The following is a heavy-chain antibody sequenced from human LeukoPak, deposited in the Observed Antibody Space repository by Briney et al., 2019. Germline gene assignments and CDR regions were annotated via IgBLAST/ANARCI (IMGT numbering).Heavy chain of an antibody. CDR3: ARHDSHIPY. V-gene: IGHV3-23*01. Sequence: GGSLRLSCAASGFTFTNYAMSWVRQAPGKGLEWVSGISDVEKIPYYSDSVKGRFTISRDNSKKTVYLQMNNLRAEDTAVYFCARHDSHIPYWGPGIPVTVSS. D-gene: IGHD2-21*01. J-gene: IGHJ4*02. CDR2: ISDVEKIP. CDR1: GFTFTNYA.